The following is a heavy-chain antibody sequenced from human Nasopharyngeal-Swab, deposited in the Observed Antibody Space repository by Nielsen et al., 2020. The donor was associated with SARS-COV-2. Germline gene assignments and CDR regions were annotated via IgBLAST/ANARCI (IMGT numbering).Heavy chain of an antibody. Sequence: ASVKVSCKASGYTFTGYAMHWVRQAPGQRLEWMGWINAGNGNTKYSQKFQGRVTITRDTSASTAYMELSSLRSEDTAVYYCARGSMVRGVIEHYYYYYMDVWGKGTTVTVSS. D-gene: IGHD3-10*01. CDR2: INAGNGNT. V-gene: IGHV1-3*01. CDR3: ARGSMVRGVIEHYYYYYMDV. J-gene: IGHJ6*03. CDR1: GYTFTGYA.